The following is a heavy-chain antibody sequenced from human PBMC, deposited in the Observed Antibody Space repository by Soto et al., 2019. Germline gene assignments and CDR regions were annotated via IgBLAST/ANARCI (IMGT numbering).Heavy chain of an antibody. Sequence: QVQLVQSGAEGKKPGSSVKVSCKASGGTLSSYTITWVRQAPGQGLEWMGRIIPILGIADYAQSFQGRVTITAHKSTNTAHMELGSLRSEDTAVYYCARYRVHSDSGYYFDSWGQGTLVTVSS. D-gene: IGHD3-22*01. CDR1: GGTLSSYT. CDR2: IIPILGIA. J-gene: IGHJ4*02. CDR3: ARYRVHSDSGYYFDS. V-gene: IGHV1-69*02.